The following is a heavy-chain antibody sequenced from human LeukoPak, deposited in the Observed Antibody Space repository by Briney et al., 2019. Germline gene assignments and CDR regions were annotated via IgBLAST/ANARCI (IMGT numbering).Heavy chain of an antibody. CDR3: AREVRGVIITSVAFVC. J-gene: IGHJ4*02. D-gene: IGHD3-10*01. Sequence: ASVKVSCKASGGTLSSYAISWVRQAPGRGLEWMGRIIPIFGTANYAQKFQGRVTITTDESTSTAYMELSSLRSEDTAVYYCAREVRGVIITSVAFVCWGQGTLVTVSS. CDR2: IIPIFGTA. CDR1: GGTLSSYA. V-gene: IGHV1-69*05.